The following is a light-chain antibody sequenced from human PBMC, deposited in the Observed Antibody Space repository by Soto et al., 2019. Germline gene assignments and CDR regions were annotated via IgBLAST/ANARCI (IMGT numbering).Light chain of an antibody. J-gene: IGLJ1*01. CDR3: TSYTRRSAPNYF. CDR1: SSDVGGYNS. Sequence: QSALTQPASVSGSPGQSITISCTGTSSDVGGYNSVSWYQQHPGKAPKLMIYDVTNRPSGISNRVSGSKSGNTASLTFSGLLAEDEADYYCTSYTRRSAPNYFFRTGTKLTVL. V-gene: IGLV2-14*03. CDR2: DVT.